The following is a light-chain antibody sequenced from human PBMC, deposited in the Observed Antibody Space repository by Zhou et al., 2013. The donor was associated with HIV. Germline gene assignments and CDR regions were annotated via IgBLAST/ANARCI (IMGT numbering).Light chain of an antibody. CDR2: KAS. CDR1: QSISSW. CDR3: QQYNSPLAT. V-gene: IGKV1-5*03. Sequence: DIQMTQSPSTLSASVGDRVTITCRASQSISSWLAWYQQKPGKAPKLLIYKASSLESGVPSRFSGSGSGTEFTLTISSLQPDDFATYYCQQYNSPLATFGPGTKVDIK. J-gene: IGKJ3*01.